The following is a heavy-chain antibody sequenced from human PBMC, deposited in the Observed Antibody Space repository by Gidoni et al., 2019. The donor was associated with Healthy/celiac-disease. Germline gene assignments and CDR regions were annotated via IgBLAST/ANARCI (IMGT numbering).Heavy chain of an antibody. CDR1: GGSISSSSYY. V-gene: IGHV4-39*01. CDR2: IYYSGST. J-gene: IGHJ3*02. Sequence: QLQLQESGPGLVKPSETLSLTCTVSGGSISSSSYYWGWIRQPPGKGLEWIGSIYYSGSTYYNPSLKSRVTISVDTSKNQFSLKLSSVTAADTAVYYCARPNPDIVVVPAAKGRGAFDIWGQGTMVTVSS. CDR3: ARPNPDIVVVPAAKGRGAFDI. D-gene: IGHD2-2*01.